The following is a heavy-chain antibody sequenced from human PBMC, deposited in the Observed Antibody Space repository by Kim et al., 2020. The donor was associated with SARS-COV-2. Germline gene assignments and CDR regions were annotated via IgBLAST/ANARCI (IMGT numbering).Heavy chain of an antibody. Sequence: SETLSLTCAVSGGSISSSNWWSWVRQPPGKGLEWIGEIYHSGSTNYNPSLKSRVTISVDKSKNQFSLKLSSVTAADTAVYYCARAPLRGYYDSSGYYHDTRAPYYYYYGMDVWGQGTTVTVSS. CDR1: GGSISSSNW. CDR2: IYHSGST. V-gene: IGHV4-4*02. D-gene: IGHD3-22*01. J-gene: IGHJ6*02. CDR3: ARAPLRGYYDSSGYYHDTRAPYYYYYGMDV.